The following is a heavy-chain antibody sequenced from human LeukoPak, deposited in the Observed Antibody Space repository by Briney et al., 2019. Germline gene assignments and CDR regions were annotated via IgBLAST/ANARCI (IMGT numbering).Heavy chain of an antibody. D-gene: IGHD3-10*01. J-gene: IGHJ4*02. V-gene: IGHV1-18*04. CDR3: ARDLTMVRGVIRYYSDY. CDR1: GYTFTSYG. CDR2: ISAYNGNT. Sequence: ASVKVSCKASGYTFTSYGISWVRQAPGQGLEWMGWISAYNGNTNYAQKLQGRVTMTTDTSTSTAYMELRSLRSDDTAVYYCARDLTMVRGVIRYYSDYWGQGTLVTVSS.